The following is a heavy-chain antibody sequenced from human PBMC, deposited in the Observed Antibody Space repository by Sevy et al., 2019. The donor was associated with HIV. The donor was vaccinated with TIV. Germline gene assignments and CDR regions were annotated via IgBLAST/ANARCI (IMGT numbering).Heavy chain of an antibody. D-gene: IGHD2-2*01. V-gene: IGHV1-18*01. J-gene: IGHJ6*02. CDR2: ISAYNGNT. Sequence: ASVKVSCKASGYTFTSYGISWVRQAPGQGLEWMGWISAYNGNTNYAQKLQGRVTMTTDTSTSTAYMELRSLRSDDTAVYYCARGPTRDYYYYYYGTDVWGQGTTVTVSS. CDR3: ARGPTRDYYYYYYGTDV. CDR1: GYTFTSYG.